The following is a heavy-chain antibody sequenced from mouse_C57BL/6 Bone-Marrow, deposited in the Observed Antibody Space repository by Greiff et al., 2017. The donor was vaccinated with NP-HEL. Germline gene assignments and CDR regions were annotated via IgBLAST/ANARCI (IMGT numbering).Heavy chain of an antibody. Sequence: EVQRVESGTVLARPGASVKMSCKTSGYTFTSYWMHWVKQRPGQGLEWIGAIYPGNSDTSYNQKFKGKAKLTAVTSASTAYMELSSLTNEDSAVYYCTKSPYYYGSSSYAMDYWGQGTSVTVSS. CDR2: IYPGNSDT. J-gene: IGHJ4*01. V-gene: IGHV1-5*01. CDR1: GYTFTSYW. D-gene: IGHD1-1*01. CDR3: TKSPYYYGSSSYAMDY.